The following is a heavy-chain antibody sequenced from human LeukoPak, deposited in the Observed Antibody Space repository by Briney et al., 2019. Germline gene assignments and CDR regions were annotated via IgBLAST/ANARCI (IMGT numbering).Heavy chain of an antibody. CDR1: GFTFSSYTFSTYA. D-gene: IGHD2-15*01. J-gene: IGHJ6*03. V-gene: IGHV3-23*01. CDR3: AKGVEDSGIYYYYYMDV. Sequence: GGSLRLSCAASGFTFSSYTFSTYAMSRVRRAPGKGLVWVSAGSGSGVSTYYADSVKGRYTISRDNSKNTLYLQMNGLRDQDTAVYYCAKGVEDSGIYYYYYMDVWGKGTTVTVSS. CDR2: GSGSGVST.